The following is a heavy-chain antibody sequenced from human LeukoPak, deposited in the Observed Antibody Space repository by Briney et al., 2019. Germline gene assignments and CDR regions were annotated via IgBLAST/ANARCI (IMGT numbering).Heavy chain of an antibody. V-gene: IGHV3-23*01. CDR3: AKDPGYSSSWNYFDY. J-gene: IGHJ4*02. D-gene: IGHD6-13*01. Sequence: GGSLRLSCAASGFTFSSYAMSWVRQAPGKGLEWVSAISGSGGSTYYADSVKGRFTISRDNSKNTLYLQMNSLRAEDTAVYYCAKDPGYSSSWNYFDYWGQGTLVTVSS. CDR1: GFTFSSYA. CDR2: ISGSGGST.